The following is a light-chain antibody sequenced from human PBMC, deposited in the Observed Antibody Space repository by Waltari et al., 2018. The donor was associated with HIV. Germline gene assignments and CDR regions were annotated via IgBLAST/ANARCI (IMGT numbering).Light chain of an antibody. CDR1: MFNLGRKN. CDR3: VVWDDSLSGVV. J-gene: IGLJ2*01. Sequence: QSVLTQPPAASGTPGQRVTISCSGSMFNLGRKNVYWYQHVPGTAPKLLMYRNDQRPSGVPDRFSGSKSGTSASLAISGLRSEDEADYYCVVWDDSLSGVVFGGGTKLTVL. V-gene: IGLV1-47*01. CDR2: RND.